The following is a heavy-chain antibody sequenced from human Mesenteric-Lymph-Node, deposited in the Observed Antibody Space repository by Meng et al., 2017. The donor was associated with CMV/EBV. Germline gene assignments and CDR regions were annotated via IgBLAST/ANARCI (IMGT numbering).Heavy chain of an antibody. V-gene: IGHV4-31*02. CDR1: GGSIGSRDNY. CDR2: IYYSGST. Sequence: GGSIGSRDNYWSWIGKNPGKGMEWRGYIYYSGSTYYNPSLKSRVTISVDTSKNQFSLKLSSVTAADTAVYYCARDRGWLQRDDAFDIWGQGTMVTVSS. J-gene: IGHJ3*02. D-gene: IGHD5-24*01. CDR3: ARDRGWLQRDDAFDI.